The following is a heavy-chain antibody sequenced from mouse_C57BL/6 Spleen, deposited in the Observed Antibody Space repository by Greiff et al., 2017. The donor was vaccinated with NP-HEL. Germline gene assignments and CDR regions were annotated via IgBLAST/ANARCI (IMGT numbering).Heavy chain of an antibody. CDR2: ISSGGSYT. CDR1: GFTFSSYG. CDR3: ARRSYGYDAWFAY. J-gene: IGHJ3*01. D-gene: IGHD2-2*01. Sequence: DVQLVESGGDLVKPGGSLKLSCAASGFTFSSYGMSWVRQTPDKRLEWVATISSGGSYTYYPDSVKGRFTISRDNAKNTLYLQMSSLKSEDTAMYYCARRSYGYDAWFAYWGQGTLVTVSA. V-gene: IGHV5-6*01.